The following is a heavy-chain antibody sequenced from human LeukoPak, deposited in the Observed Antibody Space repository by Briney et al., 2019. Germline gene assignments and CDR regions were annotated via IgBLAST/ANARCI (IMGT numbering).Heavy chain of an antibody. D-gene: IGHD2-21*01. V-gene: IGHV4-59*01. CDR2: IYYSGST. Sequence: SETLSLTCTASGGSISTYYWTWIRQPPGKGLEWIGYIYYSGSTNYNPSLKSRVTISVDTSKNQFSLKLTSLTAADTAVYYCAKGGKGFPLGLRFDSWGHGTLVSVSS. CDR3: AKGGKGFPLGLRFDS. CDR1: GGSISTYY. J-gene: IGHJ4*03.